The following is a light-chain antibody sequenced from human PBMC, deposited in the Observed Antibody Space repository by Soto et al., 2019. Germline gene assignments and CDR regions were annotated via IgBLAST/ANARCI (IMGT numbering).Light chain of an antibody. J-gene: IGLJ1*01. Sequence: TPPPSVFPAPGQCVPLPSPGKNSAVGSYNRVSWYQQPPSTAPKLMIYEVSNRPSGVPDRFSGSKSGNTASLTISGLQAEDEADYYCNSYTSSSTYVFGTGTKVTVL. V-gene: IGLV2-18*02. CDR1: NSAVGSYNR. CDR2: EVS. CDR3: NSYTSSSTYV.